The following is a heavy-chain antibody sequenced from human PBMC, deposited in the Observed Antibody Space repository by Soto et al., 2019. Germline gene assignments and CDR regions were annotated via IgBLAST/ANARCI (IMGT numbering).Heavy chain of an antibody. CDR1: GFSLSTSGVG. CDR3: AHLYYYDSSGQIDY. D-gene: IGHD3-22*01. CDR2: IYWDDDK. V-gene: IGHV2-5*02. J-gene: IGHJ4*02. Sequence: QITLKESGPTLVKPTQTLTLTCTFSGFSLSTSGVGVGWIRQPPGKALEWLALIYWDDDKRYSPSLKSRLTHTKEPSKNQVVLTMTNRDPVDTATYYCAHLYYYDSSGQIDYWGQGTLVTVSS.